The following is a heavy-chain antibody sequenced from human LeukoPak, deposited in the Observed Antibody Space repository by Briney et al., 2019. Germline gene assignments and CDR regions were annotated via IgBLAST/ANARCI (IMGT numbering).Heavy chain of an antibody. Sequence: SETLSLTCTVSGGSISTNNYYWGWVRQPPGKGLEWIATIYYSESSYYNPSLKSRVTISVDTSKNQFSLKLSSVTAADTAVYYCARLAQGSGTYGFDYWGQGTLVTVSS. V-gene: IGHV4-39*01. D-gene: IGHD3-10*01. CDR1: GGSISTNNYY. CDR2: IYYSESS. J-gene: IGHJ4*02. CDR3: ARLAQGSGTYGFDY.